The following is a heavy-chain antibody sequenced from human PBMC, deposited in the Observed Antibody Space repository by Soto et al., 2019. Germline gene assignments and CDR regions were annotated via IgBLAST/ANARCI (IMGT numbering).Heavy chain of an antibody. D-gene: IGHD2-2*01. V-gene: IGHV3-33*01. Sequence: QVQLVESGGGVVQPGRSLRLSCAASGFTFSTYGMHWVRQAPGKGLEWVAVIWYDGSNKYYADSVKGRFTISRDNSKNTLYLQMNSLRDEDTAVYYCASEYTIVVPASMVSGFYYGMDVWGQGTTVTVSS. CDR3: ASEYTIVVPASMVSGFYYGMDV. CDR2: IWYDGSNK. CDR1: GFTFSTYG. J-gene: IGHJ6*02.